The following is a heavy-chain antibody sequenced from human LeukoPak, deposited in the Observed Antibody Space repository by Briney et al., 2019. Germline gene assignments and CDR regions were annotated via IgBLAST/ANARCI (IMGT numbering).Heavy chain of an antibody. CDR1: GFTVSSNY. V-gene: IGHV3-53*05. CDR2: IYSGGST. CDR3: ARDGDDSSGYSFPTARNFDY. J-gene: IGHJ4*02. D-gene: IGHD3-22*01. Sequence: GGSLRLSCAASGFTVSSNYMSWVRQAPGKGLEWVSVIYSGGSTYYADSVKGRFTISRDNSKNTLYLQMNSLRAEDTAVYYCARDGDDSSGYSFPTARNFDYWGQGTLVTVSS.